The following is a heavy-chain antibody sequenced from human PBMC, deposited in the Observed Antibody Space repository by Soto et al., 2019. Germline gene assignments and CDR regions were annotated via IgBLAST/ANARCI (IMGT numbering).Heavy chain of an antibody. Sequence: GSLRLSCAASGFTFSNAWMSWVRQAPGKGLEWIGNIDYNGVTYYNPSLKSRVTVSKDTSKNQFSLKVASVTAADTAIYYCGRVMIGTSRHTDSDYWGQGTQVTVSS. V-gene: IGHV4-59*04. J-gene: IGHJ4*02. CDR2: IDYNGVT. D-gene: IGHD2-2*01. CDR3: GRVMIGTSRHTDSDY. CDR1: GFTFSNAW.